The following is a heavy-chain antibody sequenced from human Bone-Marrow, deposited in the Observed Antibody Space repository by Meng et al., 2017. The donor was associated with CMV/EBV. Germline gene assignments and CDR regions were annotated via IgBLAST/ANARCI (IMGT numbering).Heavy chain of an antibody. V-gene: IGHV4-34*01. J-gene: IGHJ4*02. Sequence: SETLSLTCAVYGGSFSGYYWSWIRQPPGKGLEWIGEINHSGSTNYNPSLKSRVTISVDTSKNQFSLKLSSVTAADTAVYYCARVSPTRGGGYWGQGTLVTISS. CDR1: GGSFSGYY. D-gene: IGHD3-10*01. CDR3: ARVSPTRGGGY. CDR2: INHSGST.